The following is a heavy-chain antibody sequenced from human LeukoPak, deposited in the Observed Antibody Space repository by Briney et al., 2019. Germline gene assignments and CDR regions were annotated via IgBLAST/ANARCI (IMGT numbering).Heavy chain of an antibody. D-gene: IGHD3-10*01. Sequence: GGSLRLSCAASGFTFSSYAMSRVRQAPGKGLEWVSAISGSGGSTYYADPVKGRFTISRDNSKNTLYLQMNSLRAEDTAVYYCARSVRGVIIGFDPWGQGTLVTVSS. V-gene: IGHV3-23*01. CDR2: ISGSGGST. J-gene: IGHJ5*02. CDR3: ARSVRGVIIGFDP. CDR1: GFTFSSYA.